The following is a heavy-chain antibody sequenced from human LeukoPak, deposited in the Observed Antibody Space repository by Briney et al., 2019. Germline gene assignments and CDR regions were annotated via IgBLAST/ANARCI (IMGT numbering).Heavy chain of an antibody. CDR3: ARVPDAFDI. V-gene: IGHV3-53*01. Sequence: PGGSLRLSCAASGFTFSNHGMNWVRQAPGKGLEWVSVIYSGGSTYYADSVKGRFTISRDNSKNTLYLQMNSLRAEDTAVYYCARVPDAFDIWGQGTMVTVSS. CDR2: IYSGGST. CDR1: GFTFSNHG. J-gene: IGHJ3*02.